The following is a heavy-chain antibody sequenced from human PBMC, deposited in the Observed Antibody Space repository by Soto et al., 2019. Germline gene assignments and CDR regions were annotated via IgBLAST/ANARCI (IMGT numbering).Heavy chain of an antibody. Sequence: PGESLKISCKGSGYSFTSYWISWVRQMPGKGLEWMGRIDPSDSYTNYSPSFQGHVTISAGKSISTAYLQWSSLKASDTAMYYCARVGDPIVVVPAANYYYYGMEVWGQGTTVTVS. CDR3: ARVGDPIVVVPAANYYYYGMEV. V-gene: IGHV5-10-1*01. CDR2: IDPSDSYT. D-gene: IGHD2-2*01. J-gene: IGHJ6*02. CDR1: GYSFTSYW.